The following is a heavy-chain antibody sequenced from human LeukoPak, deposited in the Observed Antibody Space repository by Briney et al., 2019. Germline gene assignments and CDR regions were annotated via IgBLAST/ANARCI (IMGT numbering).Heavy chain of an antibody. Sequence: ASVKVSCKASGGTFSSYAISWVQQAPGQGLEWMGRIIPILGIANYAQKFQGRVTITADKSTSTAYMELSSLRSEDTAVYYCARARATGSLPGDYWGQGTLVTVSS. J-gene: IGHJ4*02. CDR2: IIPILGIA. CDR1: GGTFSSYA. D-gene: IGHD5-12*01. CDR3: ARARATGSLPGDY. V-gene: IGHV1-69*04.